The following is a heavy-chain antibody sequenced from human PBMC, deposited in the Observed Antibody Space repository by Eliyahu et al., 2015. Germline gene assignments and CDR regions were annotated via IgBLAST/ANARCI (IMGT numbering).Heavy chain of an antibody. CDR2: INYSGTX. CDR1: RXSVASXXSY. V-gene: IGHV4-39*01. J-gene: IGHJ6*02. D-gene: IGHD6-13*01. Sequence: QLQLQESDPGLXKASETLSLTCTVXRXSVASXXSYWGWVRRPPGMGREWIATINYSGTXHYXPSLKSRVTISIDTSTNQFSLRLNXVSATDTAVYYCVRLLDSTNWFGQYYGLDVWGQGTTVTVSS. CDR3: VRLLDSTNWFGQYYGLDV.